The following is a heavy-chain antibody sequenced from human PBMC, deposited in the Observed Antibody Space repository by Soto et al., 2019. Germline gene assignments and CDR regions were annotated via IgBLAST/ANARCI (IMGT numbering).Heavy chain of an antibody. V-gene: IGHV1-18*01. CDR3: ARGASCTSTSCYDYFHYGMDV. D-gene: IGHD2-2*01. J-gene: IGHJ6*02. Sequence: ASVKVSCKASGYTFTSHGITWVRQAPGQGLEWMGWISTYNGNTNYAQKLQGRVTLTTDTSTSTAYMELRSLRSDDAAVYYCARGASCTSTSCYDYFHYGMDVWGQGTTVTVSS. CDR1: GYTFTSHG. CDR2: ISTYNGNT.